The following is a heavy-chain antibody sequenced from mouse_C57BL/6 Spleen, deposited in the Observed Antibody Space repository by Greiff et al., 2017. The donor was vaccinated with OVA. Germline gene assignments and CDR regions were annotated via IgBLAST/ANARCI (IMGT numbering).Heavy chain of an antibody. D-gene: IGHD1-1*01. V-gene: IGHV14-1*01. CDR1: GFNIKDYY. CDR3: TFYYYGSSYLFAY. CDR2: IDPEDGDT. Sequence: VQLQQSGAELVRPGASVKLSCTASGFNIKDYYMHWVKQRPEQGLEWIGRIDPEDGDTEYAPKFQGKATMTADTSSNTAYLQLSSLTSEDTAVYYCTFYYYGSSYLFAYWGQGTLVTVSA. J-gene: IGHJ3*01.